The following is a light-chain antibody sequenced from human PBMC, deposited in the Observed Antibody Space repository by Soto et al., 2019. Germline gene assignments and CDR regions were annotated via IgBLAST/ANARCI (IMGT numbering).Light chain of an antibody. CDR1: QIVDYGY. J-gene: IGKJ4*01. CDR2: GAS. V-gene: IGKV3-20*01. CDR3: HQYASAPIT. Sequence: EIVLTQSPGTLSLSPGDRATLSCRASQIVDYGYLAWYQQRPGQAPRLLIYGASYRATGIPDRFSGSGSGTDFTLTISRLEPEDFAVYYCHQYASAPITFGGGTKVDIK.